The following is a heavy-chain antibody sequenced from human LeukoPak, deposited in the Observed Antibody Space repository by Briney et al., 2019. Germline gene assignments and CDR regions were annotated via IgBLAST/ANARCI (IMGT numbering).Heavy chain of an antibody. CDR3: ATWAFYHGLDV. Sequence: GGSLTLSCAASGFTIDAYAMHWVRQPPGKGLEWVSLINADGGRTYYADSVKGRFTIPRDNSKNSLYLQMNSLRTEDTALYYCATWAFYHGLDVWGQGTTVTVSS. V-gene: IGHV3-43*02. D-gene: IGHD2/OR15-2a*01. CDR1: GFTIDAYA. J-gene: IGHJ6*02. CDR2: INADGGRT.